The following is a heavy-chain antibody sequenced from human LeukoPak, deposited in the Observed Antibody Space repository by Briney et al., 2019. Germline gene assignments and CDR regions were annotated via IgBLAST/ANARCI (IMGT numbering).Heavy chain of an antibody. Sequence: ASVKVSCKASGGTFSSYAISWVRQAPGQGLEWMGGIIPIFGTANYAQEFQGRVTITADKSTSTAYMELSSLRSEDTAVYYCARGVTTVTFYYYYYYMDVWGKGTTVTVSS. CDR2: IIPIFGTA. D-gene: IGHD4-11*01. V-gene: IGHV1-69*06. CDR1: GGTFSSYA. J-gene: IGHJ6*03. CDR3: ARGVTTVTFYYYYYYMDV.